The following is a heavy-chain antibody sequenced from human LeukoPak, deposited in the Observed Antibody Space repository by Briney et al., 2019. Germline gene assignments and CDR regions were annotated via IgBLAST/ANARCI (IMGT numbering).Heavy chain of an antibody. J-gene: IGHJ4*02. CDR2: IIPIFGTA. D-gene: IGHD5-24*01. CDR3: ARDGHRRDGYNLIDY. Sequence: SVKVSCEASGGTFSSYAISWVRQAPGQGLEWMGRIIPIFGTANYAQKFQGRVTITTDESTSTAYMELSSLRSEDTAVYYCARDGHRRDGYNLIDYWGQGTLVTVSS. V-gene: IGHV1-69*05. CDR1: GGTFSSYA.